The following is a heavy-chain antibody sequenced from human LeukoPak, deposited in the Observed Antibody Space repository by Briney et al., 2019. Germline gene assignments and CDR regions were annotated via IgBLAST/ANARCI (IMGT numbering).Heavy chain of an antibody. D-gene: IGHD3-10*01. V-gene: IGHV4-34*01. CDR1: GESFSAYC. J-gene: IGHJ4*02. Sequence: PSETLSLTCAVYGESFSAYCWSWIRQPPGKGLEWIGEINHSGSTNYNPSLKSRVTISVDTSKNQFSLKLTSVTAADTAVYYCARSSYYGSGSSPKYFDYWGQGTLVTVSS. CDR3: ARSSYYGSGSSPKYFDY. CDR2: INHSGST.